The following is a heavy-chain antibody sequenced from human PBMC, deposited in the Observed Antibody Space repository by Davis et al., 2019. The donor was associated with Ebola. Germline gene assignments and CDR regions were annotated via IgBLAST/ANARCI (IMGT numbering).Heavy chain of an antibody. J-gene: IGHJ4*02. Sequence: SETLSLTCAVYGGSFSGYYWSWIRQPPGKGLEWIGEINHSGGTNYNPSLKSRVTISVDTSKNQFSLKLSSVTAADTAVYYCARASGYYSPALDYWGQGTLVTVSS. CDR3: ARASGYYSPALDY. D-gene: IGHD3-22*01. V-gene: IGHV4-34*01. CDR1: GGSFSGYY. CDR2: INHSGGT.